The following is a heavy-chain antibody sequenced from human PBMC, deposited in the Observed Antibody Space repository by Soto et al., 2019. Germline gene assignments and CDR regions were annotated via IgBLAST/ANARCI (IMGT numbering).Heavy chain of an antibody. CDR1: GYIFVNYG. CDR3: AMVDNYVTPTPQDV. Sequence: QVQLVQSGDEVRKPGSSVKVSCKASGYIFVNYGIAWVRQAPGQGLEWMGRISPYRGNTHYASKVQGRLTMTTDTSTSTGYMDMGSLTSDDTAVYYCAMVDNYVTPTPQDVWGQGTTVTVSS. CDR2: ISPYRGNT. D-gene: IGHD3-16*01. J-gene: IGHJ6*02. V-gene: IGHV1-18*01.